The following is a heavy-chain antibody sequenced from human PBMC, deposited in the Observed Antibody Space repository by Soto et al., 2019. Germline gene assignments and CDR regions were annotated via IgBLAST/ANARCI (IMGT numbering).Heavy chain of an antibody. Sequence: EVQLVESGGGLVQPGRSLRLSCAASGFTFDAYPMHWVRQAPGKGLEWVSGITWNGGNLGYGDSVKGRFTISRDNAKNSLYLHMDSLRAEDTALYYCAKGVGRQQLVPHYLDAFDIWGQGTMVTVSS. CDR1: GFTFDAYP. CDR3: AKGVGRQQLVPHYLDAFDI. J-gene: IGHJ3*02. D-gene: IGHD6-13*01. CDR2: ITWNGGNL. V-gene: IGHV3-9*01.